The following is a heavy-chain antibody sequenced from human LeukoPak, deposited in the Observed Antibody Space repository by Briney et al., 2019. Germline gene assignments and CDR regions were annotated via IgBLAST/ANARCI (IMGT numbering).Heavy chain of an antibody. CDR3: ARRYCSSTSCPWFDP. V-gene: IGHV1-8*01. D-gene: IGHD2-2*01. J-gene: IGHJ5*02. CDR2: MNPNSGNT. Sequence: ASVKVSCKASGYTFTSYDINWVRQATGQGLEWMGWMNPNSGNTGYTQKFQGRVTMTRNTSISTAYMELSSLRSEDTAVYYCARRYCSSTSCPWFDPWGQGTLVTVSS. CDR1: GYTFTSYD.